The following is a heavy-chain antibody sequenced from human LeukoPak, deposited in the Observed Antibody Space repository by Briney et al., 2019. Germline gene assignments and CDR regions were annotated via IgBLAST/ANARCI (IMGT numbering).Heavy chain of an antibody. V-gene: IGHV4-39*07. J-gene: IGHJ4*02. CDR1: DGSISSGTYY. Sequence: SDTLSLTCSVSDGSISSGTYYWGWIRQPPGKGLEWIGSIYYSGSTYYNPSLKSRVTISVDTSKNQFSLKLSSVTAADTAVYYCARSSDYYWRFDYWGQGTLVTVSS. CDR2: IYYSGST. D-gene: IGHD3-22*01. CDR3: ARSSDYYWRFDY.